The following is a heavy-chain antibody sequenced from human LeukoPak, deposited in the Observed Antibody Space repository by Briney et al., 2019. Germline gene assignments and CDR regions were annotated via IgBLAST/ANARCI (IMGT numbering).Heavy chain of an antibody. Sequence: GGSLRLSCVASGLPIADFAMHWARQAPGKGLEWVSLISGDGVSTFYADSGKGRFSISRDNSKNSLYLEMTSLRTEDAAMYYCAKESGKFDYWGQGTLVAVSS. V-gene: IGHV3-43*02. CDR1: GLPIADFA. J-gene: IGHJ4*02. CDR2: ISGDGVST. CDR3: AKESGKFDY.